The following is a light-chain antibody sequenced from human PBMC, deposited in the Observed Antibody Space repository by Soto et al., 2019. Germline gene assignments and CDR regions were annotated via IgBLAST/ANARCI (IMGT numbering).Light chain of an antibody. V-gene: IGLV4-69*01. CDR2: VNSDGSH. CDR1: SGHSSNA. Sequence: QLVLTQSPSASASLGASVKLTCTLNSGHSSNAIAWYQQQPEKGPRYLMKVNSDGSHNRGDGIPDRFSGSSSGAERYLTISSLQSDDEADYYCQTWGVFGGGTKVTVL. CDR3: QTWGV. J-gene: IGLJ2*01.